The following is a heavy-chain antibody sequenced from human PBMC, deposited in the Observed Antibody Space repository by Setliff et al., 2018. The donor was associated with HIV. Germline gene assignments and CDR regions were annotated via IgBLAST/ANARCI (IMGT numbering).Heavy chain of an antibody. Sequence: PGGSLRLSCAASGFTFSRYGMNWVRQAPGKGLEWVAVISNDGSTKYYADSVRGRFTISRDNSKNTLSLQMDSLRAEDSAVYYCAREITYKGELDHWGLGTLVTVSS. J-gene: IGHJ4*02. CDR3: AREITYKGELDH. CDR1: GFTFSRYG. V-gene: IGHV3-30*03. CDR2: ISNDGSTK. D-gene: IGHD3-16*01.